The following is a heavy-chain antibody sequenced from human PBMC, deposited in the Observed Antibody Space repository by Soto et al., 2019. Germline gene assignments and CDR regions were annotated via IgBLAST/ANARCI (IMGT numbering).Heavy chain of an antibody. V-gene: IGHV3-9*01. CDR2: ISWNSGSI. D-gene: IGHD6-19*01. CDR3: AKALSSGSTDFDY. J-gene: IGHJ4*02. CDR1: GFTFDDYA. Sequence: EVQLVESGGGLVQPGRSLRLSCAASGFTFDDYAMHWVRQAPGKGLEWVSGISWNSGSIGYADSVKGRFTISGDNAKNSLYLQMNSLRAEDTALYYCAKALSSGSTDFDYWGQGTLVTVSS.